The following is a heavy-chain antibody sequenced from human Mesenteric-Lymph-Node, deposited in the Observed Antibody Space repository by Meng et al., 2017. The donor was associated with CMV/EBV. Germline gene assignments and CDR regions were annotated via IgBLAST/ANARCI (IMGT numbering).Heavy chain of an antibody. J-gene: IGHJ5*02. V-gene: IGHV3-74*01. CDR1: GFTFNKYW. CDR3: ARDTPHNAFEP. CDR2: IDNEGSGA. Sequence: GESLKISCVASGFTFNKYWMHWVRQPPGGGLVWLSRIDNEGSGAIYADSVRGRFTVSRDNARNTVYLQMNNLRDEDTAVYYCARDTPHNAFEPWGHGTLVTRLL. D-gene: IGHD2-15*01.